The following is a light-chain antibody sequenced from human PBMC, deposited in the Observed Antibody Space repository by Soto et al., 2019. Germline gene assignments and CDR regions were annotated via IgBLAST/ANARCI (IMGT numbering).Light chain of an antibody. V-gene: IGLV2-8*01. Sequence: QSVLTQPPSASGSPGQSVTISCTGTSRDVGGHNYVSWYQQHPGKAPKFMIYEVSKRPSGVPDRFSGSKSGNTASLTVSGLQAEDEADYYCSSYAGGGYVFGTGTKVTVL. J-gene: IGLJ1*01. CDR3: SSYAGGGYV. CDR2: EVS. CDR1: SRDVGGHNY.